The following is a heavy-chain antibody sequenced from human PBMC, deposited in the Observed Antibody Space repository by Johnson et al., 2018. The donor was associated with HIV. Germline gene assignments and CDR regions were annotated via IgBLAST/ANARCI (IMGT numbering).Heavy chain of an antibody. CDR3: ARGIVEVQPRYRLLRDDVFDV. D-gene: IGHD2-15*01. CDR1: GFSFSTYA. Sequence: VQLVESLRLSCAASGFSFSTYAMTWVRQAPGKGLQWVSTISGGSTYYADSVKGRFTISRDNSKNTLYLQMNSLRAEDTAVYYCARGIVEVQPRYRLLRDDVFDVWGQGTMVTVSS. CDR2: ISGGST. J-gene: IGHJ3*01. V-gene: IGHV3-66*01.